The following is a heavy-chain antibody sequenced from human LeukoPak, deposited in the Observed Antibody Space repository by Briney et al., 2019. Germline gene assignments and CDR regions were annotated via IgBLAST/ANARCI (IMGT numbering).Heavy chain of an antibody. CDR3: ARGGFTTDY. V-gene: IGHV3-7*01. Sequence: GGSLRLSCAASGFTFSNYWMSWVRQAPGKGLEWVANIKPDGSEIYYVGSVKGRFTISRDNAKNSLYLQMNSLRAEDTAIYYCARGGFTTDYWGQGTLVTVSS. D-gene: IGHD1-14*01. J-gene: IGHJ4*02. CDR2: IKPDGSEI. CDR1: GFTFSNYW.